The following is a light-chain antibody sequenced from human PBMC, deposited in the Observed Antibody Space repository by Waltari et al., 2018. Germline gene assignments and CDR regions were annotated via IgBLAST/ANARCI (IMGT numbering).Light chain of an antibody. CDR2: DVT. Sequence: QSALTQPASVSGSPGQSITISCTGTSSDIGGYDYVAWYQQHPGKLPELMIYDVTNRPSGVLVRFAGSTSGKTASLTISGLQADDEADYYCGSYTSSGTLLFGGGTTLTVL. CDR3: GSYTSSGTLL. V-gene: IGLV2-14*01. J-gene: IGLJ3*02. CDR1: SSDIGGYDY.